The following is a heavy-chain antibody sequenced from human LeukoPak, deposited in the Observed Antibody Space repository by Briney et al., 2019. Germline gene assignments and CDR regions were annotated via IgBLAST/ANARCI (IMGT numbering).Heavy chain of an antibody. CDR2: INPNSGGT. J-gene: IGHJ4*02. Sequence: ASVKVSCKASGYTFTGYYMHWVRQAPGQGLEWMGWINPNSGGTNYAQKFQGRVTMTRDTSISTSYMELSSLTSDDTAVYYCATPWTCTLPDCPLLHWGQGALVTVSS. CDR1: GYTFTGYY. D-gene: IGHD2-8*01. CDR3: ATPWTCTLPDCPLLH. V-gene: IGHV1-2*02.